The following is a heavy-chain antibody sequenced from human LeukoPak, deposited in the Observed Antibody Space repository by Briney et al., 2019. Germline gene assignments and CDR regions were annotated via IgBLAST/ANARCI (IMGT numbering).Heavy chain of an antibody. CDR2: IIPIFGTA. D-gene: IGHD1-1*01. Sequence: GASVKVSCKASGYTFTSYGISWVRQAPGQGLEWMGGIIPIFGTANYAQKFQGRVTITADKSTSTAYMELSSLRSEDTAVYYCARELPSPNDHHYFDYWGQGTLVTVSS. CDR3: ARELPSPNDHHYFDY. CDR1: GYTFTSYG. J-gene: IGHJ4*02. V-gene: IGHV1-69*06.